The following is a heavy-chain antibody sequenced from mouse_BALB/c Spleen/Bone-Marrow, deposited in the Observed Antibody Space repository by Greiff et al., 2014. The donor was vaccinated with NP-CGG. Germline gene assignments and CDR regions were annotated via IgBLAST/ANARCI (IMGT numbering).Heavy chain of an antibody. Sequence: QVHVKQSGPELVKPGASVRISYKASGYIFTSYYIHWVKQRPGQGLEWIGWIYPENVNTKYNEKFKGKATLTADKSSSTAYMQLSSLTSEDSAVYFCARSRDYGSSSWLAYWGQGTLVTVSA. D-gene: IGHD1-1*01. CDR3: ARSRDYGSSSWLAY. CDR1: GYIFTSYY. V-gene: IGHV1S56*01. J-gene: IGHJ3*01. CDR2: IYPENVNT.